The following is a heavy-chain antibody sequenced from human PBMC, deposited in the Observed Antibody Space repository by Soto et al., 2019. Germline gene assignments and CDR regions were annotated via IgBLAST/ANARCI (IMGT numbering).Heavy chain of an antibody. D-gene: IGHD3-9*01. Sequence: QVQLVQSGAEVKKPGSSVKVSCKASGGTFSSYAMSWVRQAPGQGLEWMGGIIPIFGTANYAQKFQGRVTITADESTSTAYMELSSLRSEDTAVYYCARPAYYAILTGYLNYYYYGMDVWGQGTTVTVSS. J-gene: IGHJ6*02. V-gene: IGHV1-69*01. CDR3: ARPAYYAILTGYLNYYYYGMDV. CDR1: GGTFSSYA. CDR2: IIPIFGTA.